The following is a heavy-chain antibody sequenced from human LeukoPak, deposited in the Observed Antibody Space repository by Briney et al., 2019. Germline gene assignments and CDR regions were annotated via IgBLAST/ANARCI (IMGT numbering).Heavy chain of an antibody. J-gene: IGHJ3*02. Sequence: AAVKGSCKASGYTFTGYYMHWVRQAPGQGLEWMGIINPSGGSTSYAQKFQGRVTMTRDTSTSTVYMELSSLRSEDTAVYYCARDSAKEDYDSSGYHDDAFDIWGQGTMVTVSS. V-gene: IGHV1-46*01. D-gene: IGHD3-22*01. CDR2: INPSGGST. CDR1: GYTFTGYY. CDR3: ARDSAKEDYDSSGYHDDAFDI.